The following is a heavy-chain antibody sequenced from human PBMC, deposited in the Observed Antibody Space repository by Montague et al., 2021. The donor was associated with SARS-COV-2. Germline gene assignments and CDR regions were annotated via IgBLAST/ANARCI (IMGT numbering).Heavy chain of an antibody. J-gene: IGHJ4*02. Sequence: SLRLSCAASGFSFSSFAMSWIRQAPGKGLEWVSAMSGSGGSTYYADYVKGRFTISRDNSKNTLYLQMNGLRAEDTAVYFCASDSRYSGYEADYWGQGTLVTVSS. D-gene: IGHD5-12*01. CDR1: GFSFSSFA. CDR3: ASDSRYSGYEADY. CDR2: MSGSGGST. V-gene: IGHV3-23*01.